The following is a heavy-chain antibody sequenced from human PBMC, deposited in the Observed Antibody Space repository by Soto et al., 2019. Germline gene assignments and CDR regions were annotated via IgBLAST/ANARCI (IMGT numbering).Heavy chain of an antibody. CDR3: ARLPGSYYDYVWGSSVAFDI. CDR1: GYNFTSYG. D-gene: IGHD3-16*01. J-gene: IGHJ3*02. Sequence: GESLKISSKGSGYNFTSYGISWVRQMPGKGLEWMGRIDPSDSYTNYSPSFQGHVTISADKSISTAYLQWSSLKASDTAMYYCARLPGSYYDYVWGSSVAFDIWGQGTMVTVSS. CDR2: IDPSDSYT. V-gene: IGHV5-10-1*01.